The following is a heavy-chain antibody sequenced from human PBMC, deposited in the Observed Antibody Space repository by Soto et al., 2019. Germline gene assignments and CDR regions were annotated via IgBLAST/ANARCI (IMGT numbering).Heavy chain of an antibody. CDR3: ARQYSSSSYYYYGMDV. CDR1: GFSLNTYGVG. Sequence: SGPTLVNPTQTLTLTCTFSGFSLNTYGVGVAWVRQPPGKALEWLALIYWDDDKRFSPSLETRLTITKDTSKNHVVLTITNMDPVDTGTYYCARQYSSSSYYYYGMDVWGQGTTVTVSS. CDR2: IYWDDDK. V-gene: IGHV2-5*02. D-gene: IGHD6-6*01. J-gene: IGHJ6*02.